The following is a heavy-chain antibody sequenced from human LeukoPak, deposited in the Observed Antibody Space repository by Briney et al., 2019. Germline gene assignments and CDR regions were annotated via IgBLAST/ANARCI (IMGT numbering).Heavy chain of an antibody. CDR1: GGTFSSYA. CDR3: ARVIDDILTGGYYFDY. Sequence: ASVKVSCKASGGTFSSYAISWVRQAPGQGLEWMGGIIPIFGTANYAQKFQGKVTITADKSTSTAYMELSSLRSEDTAVYYCARVIDDILTGGYYFDYWGQGTLVTVSS. D-gene: IGHD3-9*01. CDR2: IIPIFGTA. V-gene: IGHV1-69*06. J-gene: IGHJ4*02.